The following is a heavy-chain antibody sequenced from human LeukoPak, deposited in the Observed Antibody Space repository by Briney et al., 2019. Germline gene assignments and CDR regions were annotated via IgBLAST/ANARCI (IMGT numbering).Heavy chain of an antibody. J-gene: IGHJ3*02. D-gene: IGHD5-18*01. Sequence: PSETLSLTCTVSGGSVSSGSYYWSWIRQPPGKGLEWIGYIYYSGSTNYNPSLKSRVTISVDTSKNQFSLKLSSVTAADTAVYYCARVGMYSYGSGYAFDIWGQGTMVTVSS. V-gene: IGHV4-61*01. CDR1: GGSVSSGSYY. CDR3: ARVGMYSYGSGYAFDI. CDR2: IYYSGST.